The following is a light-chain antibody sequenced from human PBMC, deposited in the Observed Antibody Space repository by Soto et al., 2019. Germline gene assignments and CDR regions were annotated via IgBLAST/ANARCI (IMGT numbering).Light chain of an antibody. Sequence: QSALTQPASVSGSAGQSITISCTGSRSDVGGYNYVSWYQQSPGKAPRLIIYEVRNRPAGVSNRFSGSKSGNMASLTISGLQDADEADYYCSSFTSRTTWVFGGGTKLTVL. J-gene: IGLJ3*02. CDR1: RSDVGGYNY. V-gene: IGLV2-14*01. CDR3: SSFTSRTTWV. CDR2: EVR.